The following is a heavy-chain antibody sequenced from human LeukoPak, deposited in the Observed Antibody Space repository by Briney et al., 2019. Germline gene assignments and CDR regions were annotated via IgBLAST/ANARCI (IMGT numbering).Heavy chain of an antibody. CDR1: GFTFSSYW. V-gene: IGHV3-74*01. D-gene: IGHD1-26*01. CDR3: ARASGPIKKNRFDQ. CDR2: INSDGSST. Sequence: GGSLRLSCAASGFTFSSYWMHWVRQAPGKGLVWVSRINSDGSSTSYADSVKGRFTISRDISRSTLYLEMNSLSAEDTAVYYCARASGPIKKNRFDQWGQGTLVTVSS. J-gene: IGHJ4*02.